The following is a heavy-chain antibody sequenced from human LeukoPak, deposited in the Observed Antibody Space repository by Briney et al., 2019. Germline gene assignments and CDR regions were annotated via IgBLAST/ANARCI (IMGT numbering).Heavy chain of an antibody. D-gene: IGHD6-19*01. CDR1: GFTFSSYG. V-gene: IGHV3-33*01. Sequence: GGSLRLSCAASGFTFSSYGMHWVRQAPGKGLEWVAVIWYDGSNKYYADSVKGRFTISRDNSKNTLYLQMNSLRAEDTAVYHCARTGYSSGWYEYYYYGMDVWGQGTTVTVSS. J-gene: IGHJ6*02. CDR2: IWYDGSNK. CDR3: ARTGYSSGWYEYYYYGMDV.